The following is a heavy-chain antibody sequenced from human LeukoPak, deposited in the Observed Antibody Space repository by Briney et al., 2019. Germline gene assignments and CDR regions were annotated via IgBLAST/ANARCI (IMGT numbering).Heavy chain of an antibody. CDR1: GFTFSSYG. V-gene: IGHV3-23*01. Sequence: GGSLRLSCAASGFTFSSYGVSWVRQAPGKGLEWVSGISDSGGSTYYADSGEGRFTISRDNSNNTLYLQMNNLRAGDTAVFYCARDVYWGQGTLVTVSS. CDR3: ARDVY. CDR2: ISDSGGST. J-gene: IGHJ4*02.